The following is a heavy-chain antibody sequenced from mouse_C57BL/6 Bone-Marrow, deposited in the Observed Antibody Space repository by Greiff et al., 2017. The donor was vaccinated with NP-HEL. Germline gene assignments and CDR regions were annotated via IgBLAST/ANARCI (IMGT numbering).Heavy chain of an antibody. Sequence: QVQLQQPGAELVKPGASVKLSCKASGYTFTSYWMHWVKQRPGQGLEWIGMIHPNSGSTNYNEKFKSKATLTVDKSSSTAYMQLSSLTSDDSAVYYCARLRGWLLRDYWGQGTTLTVSS. V-gene: IGHV1-64*01. J-gene: IGHJ2*01. D-gene: IGHD2-3*01. CDR3: ARLRGWLLRDY. CDR2: IHPNSGST. CDR1: GYTFTSYW.